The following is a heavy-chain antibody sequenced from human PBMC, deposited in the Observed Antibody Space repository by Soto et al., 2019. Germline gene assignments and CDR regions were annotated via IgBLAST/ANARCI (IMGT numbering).Heavy chain of an antibody. CDR1: GASISTGDYY. CDR3: ARAKVPQIVTFDP. J-gene: IGHJ5*02. V-gene: IGHV4-30-4*01. CDR2: ISYSGYT. D-gene: IGHD2-15*01. Sequence: SETLSLTCTVSGASISTGDYYWSWIRQPPGKGLEWIGYISYSGYTYYNPSLKSRVIISVDMSKNQFSLKLSSVTAADTAVYYCARAKVPQIVTFDPWGQGSLVTVSS.